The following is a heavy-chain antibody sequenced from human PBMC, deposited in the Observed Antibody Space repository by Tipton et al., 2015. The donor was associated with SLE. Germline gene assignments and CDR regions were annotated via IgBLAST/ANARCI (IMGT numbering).Heavy chain of an antibody. D-gene: IGHD6-19*01. J-gene: IGHJ4*02. CDR3: AKEVYGWGLDY. V-gene: IGHV3-53*01. CDR2: IYSGGST. Sequence: SLRLSCAASGFTVSSNYMGWVRQAPGKGLEWVSVIYSGGSTYYADSVKGRFTISRDNSKNTLYLQMNSLRAEDTAVYYCAKEVYGWGLDYWGQGTLVTVSS. CDR1: GFTVSSNY.